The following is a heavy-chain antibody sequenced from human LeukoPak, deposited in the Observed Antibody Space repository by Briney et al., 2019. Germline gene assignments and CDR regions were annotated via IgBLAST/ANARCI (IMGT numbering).Heavy chain of an antibody. D-gene: IGHD2-2*02. Sequence: PGGSLRLSCAASGFSFSSYAMSWVRQAAGKGLEWVSGISGSGGGTYYADSVKGRFTISRDNSKNTLYVQMNSLRAEDTAVYYCARVYTPWGPRNDYWGQGTLVTVSS. CDR3: ARVYTPWGPRNDY. J-gene: IGHJ4*02. CDR1: GFSFSSYA. V-gene: IGHV3-23*01. CDR2: ISGSGGGT.